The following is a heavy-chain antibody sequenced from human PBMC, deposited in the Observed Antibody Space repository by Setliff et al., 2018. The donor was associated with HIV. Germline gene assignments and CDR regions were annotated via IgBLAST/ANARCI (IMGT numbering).Heavy chain of an antibody. J-gene: IGHJ4*02. D-gene: IGHD3-22*01. Sequence: SETLSLTCTVSGGSFSSYHWSWIRHRAGKGLEWIGHIYTSGSTNYNPSLKSRVTISVDTSKNQFSLNLNSVTAADTAVYYCARGGRDITGFRPLHYFDYWGQGTLVTVSS. CDR3: ARGGRDITGFRPLHYFDY. CDR1: GGSFSSYH. V-gene: IGHV4-4*07. CDR2: IYTSGST.